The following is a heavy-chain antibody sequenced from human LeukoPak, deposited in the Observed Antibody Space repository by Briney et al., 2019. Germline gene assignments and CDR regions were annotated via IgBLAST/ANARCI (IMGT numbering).Heavy chain of an antibody. CDR2: ISHAGST. CDR1: GDSISSNNW. CDR3: AREDFWSGSNYYYSMDV. Sequence: SETLSLTCTVSGDSISSNNWWNWVRQPPGKGLDWIGEISHAGSTNYNPSLKSRVTISVDTSKNQFSLKLSSVTAADTAVYYCAREDFWSGSNYYYSMDVWGQGTTVTVSS. J-gene: IGHJ6*02. V-gene: IGHV4-4*02. D-gene: IGHD3-3*01.